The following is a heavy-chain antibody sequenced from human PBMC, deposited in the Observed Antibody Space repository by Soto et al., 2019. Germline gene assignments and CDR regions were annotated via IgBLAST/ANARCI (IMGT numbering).Heavy chain of an antibody. V-gene: IGHV3-15*07. CDR3: TDGLGV. CDR1: GFSFSNAW. Sequence: GGSLRLSCAASGFSFSNAWMNWVRQAPGKGLEWVGRIRSKSDGWTTDNAAPVKGRFTISRDDSKNTLYLQMNSLKIEDTAVYYCTDGLGVWGQGTTVTVSS. CDR2: IRSKSDGWTT. J-gene: IGHJ6*02.